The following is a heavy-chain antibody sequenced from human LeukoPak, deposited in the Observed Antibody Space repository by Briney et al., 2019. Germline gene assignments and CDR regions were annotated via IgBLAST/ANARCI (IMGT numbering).Heavy chain of an antibody. D-gene: IGHD6-19*01. CDR3: ASEYSSGWLSNFDY. CDR2: ISSSSSTI. Sequence: GGSLRLSCAASGFTFSSYSMNWVRQAPGKGLEWVSYISSSSSTIYYADSVRGRFTTSRDNAKNSLYLQMNSLRAEDTAVYYCASEYSSGWLSNFDYWGQGTLVTVSS. J-gene: IGHJ4*02. CDR1: GFTFSSYS. V-gene: IGHV3-48*01.